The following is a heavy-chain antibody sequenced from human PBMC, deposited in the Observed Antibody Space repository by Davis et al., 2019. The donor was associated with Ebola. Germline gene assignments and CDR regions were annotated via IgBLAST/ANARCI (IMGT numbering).Heavy chain of an antibody. CDR2: IYYSGST. CDR1: AGSFSGYY. J-gene: IGHJ5*02. D-gene: IGHD3-22*01. Sequence: GSLRLSCAVYAGSFSGYYWSWIRQPPGKGLEWIGYIYYSGSTNYNPSLKSRVTISVDTSKNQFSLKLSSVTAADTAVYYCAGASRITMMSWGQGTLVTVSS. V-gene: IGHV4-59*08. CDR3: AGASRITMMS.